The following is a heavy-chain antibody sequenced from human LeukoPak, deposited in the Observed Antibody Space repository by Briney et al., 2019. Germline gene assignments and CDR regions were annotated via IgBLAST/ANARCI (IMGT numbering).Heavy chain of an antibody. J-gene: IGHJ4*02. CDR3: AKASYYDSSGYYDY. V-gene: IGHV3-30*02. CDR1: GFTFSSYG. Sequence: PGGSLRLSCAASGFTFSSYGMHWVRQAPGKGLEWVAVIWYDGSNKYYADSVKGRFTISRDNSKNTLYLQMNSLRAEDTALYYCAKASYYDSSGYYDYWGQGTLVTVSS. D-gene: IGHD3-22*01. CDR2: IWYDGSNK.